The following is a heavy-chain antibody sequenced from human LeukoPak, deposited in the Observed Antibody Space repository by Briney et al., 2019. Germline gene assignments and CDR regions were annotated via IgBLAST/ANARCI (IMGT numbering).Heavy chain of an antibody. Sequence: GGSLRLSCEASGFTLSSSDMNRVRQAPGKGLEWVSYISGTYSTIYYADSVKGRFTISRDNAKNSVSLQMNSLRAEDTGVYYCARDRYTPGSYYSVGHYFGMDVWGQGTTVIVSS. CDR3: ARDRYTPGSYYSVGHYFGMDV. D-gene: IGHD2-15*01. CDR2: ISGTYSTI. V-gene: IGHV3-48*03. CDR1: GFTLSSSD. J-gene: IGHJ6*02.